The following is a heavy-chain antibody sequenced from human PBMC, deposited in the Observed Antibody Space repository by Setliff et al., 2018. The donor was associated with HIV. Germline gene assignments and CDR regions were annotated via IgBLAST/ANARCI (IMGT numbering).Heavy chain of an antibody. V-gene: IGHV5-51*01. CDR2: IYPDDSDT. Sequence: PGESLKISCQGSGYTFATFWTGWVRQMPGKGLEWMGIIYPDDSDTRYSPSFQGQVTISADKSISTACLQWSSLKASDTAKYYCARRVKIFGVVSTPLDGMDVWGQGTMVTVSS. J-gene: IGHJ6*02. CDR1: GYTFATFW. CDR3: ARRVKIFGVVSTPLDGMDV. D-gene: IGHD3-3*01.